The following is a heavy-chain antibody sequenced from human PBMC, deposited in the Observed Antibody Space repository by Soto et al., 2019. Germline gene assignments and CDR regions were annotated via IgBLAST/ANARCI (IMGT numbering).Heavy chain of an antibody. V-gene: IGHV1-3*01. Sequence: ASVKVSCKASGYTFTSYAMHWVRQAPGQRLEWMGWINAGSGNTKYSQKFQGRVTITRDTSASTAYMELSSLRSEDTAVYYCARDPERYDFWSGYYKARYYGMDVWGQGTTVTVSS. D-gene: IGHD3-3*01. CDR3: ARDPERYDFWSGYYKARYYGMDV. CDR1: GYTFTSYA. CDR2: INAGSGNT. J-gene: IGHJ6*02.